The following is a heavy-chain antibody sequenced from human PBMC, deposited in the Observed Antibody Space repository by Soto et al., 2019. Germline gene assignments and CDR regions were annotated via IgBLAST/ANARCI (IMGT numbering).Heavy chain of an antibody. J-gene: IGHJ6*03. CDR2: INPNSGGT. CDR3: ARAGGVVVGAPYYYYYMDV. Sequence: ASVKVSCKASGYTFTGYYVHWVRQAPGQGLEWMGWINPNSGGTNYAQKFQGWVTMTRDTSISTAYMELSRLRSDDTAVYYCARAGGVVVGAPYYYYYMDVWGKGTTVTVSS. D-gene: IGHD2-15*01. CDR1: GYTFTGYY. V-gene: IGHV1-2*04.